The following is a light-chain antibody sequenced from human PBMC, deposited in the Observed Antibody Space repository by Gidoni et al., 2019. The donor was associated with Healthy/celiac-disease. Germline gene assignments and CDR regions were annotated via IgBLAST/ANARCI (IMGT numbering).Light chain of an antibody. V-gene: IGKV3-15*01. CDR3: QQYNNWXXVT. CDR1: QSVSSN. J-gene: IGKJ4*01. CDR2: GAS. Sequence: EIVMTQSPATLSVSPGERATLSCRASQSVSSNLAWYQQKPGQAPRLLIYGASNRATGIPARFSGRGSGTEFTLTISSLQSEDFAVYYCQQYNNWXXVTFGGGTKVEIK.